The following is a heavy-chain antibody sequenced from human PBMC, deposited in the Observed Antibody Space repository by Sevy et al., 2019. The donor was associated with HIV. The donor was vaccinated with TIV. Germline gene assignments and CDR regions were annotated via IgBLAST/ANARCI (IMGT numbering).Heavy chain of an antibody. J-gene: IGHJ4*02. CDR1: GFTLSNYW. Sequence: GGYLRLSCAASGFTLSNYWMSWVRQAPGKGLEWVANIKQDGSDKYYVDSVKGRFTISRDNAKNSLYLQMNSLRAEDTAVYYCARALFSGSYYENYWGQGTLVTVSS. CDR3: ARALFSGSYYENY. D-gene: IGHD1-26*01. CDR2: IKQDGSDK. V-gene: IGHV3-7*01.